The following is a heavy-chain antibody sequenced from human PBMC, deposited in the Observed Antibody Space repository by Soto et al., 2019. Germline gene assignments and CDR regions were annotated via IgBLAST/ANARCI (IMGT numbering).Heavy chain of an antibody. J-gene: IGHJ4*02. CDR2: FDPENGEA. Sequence: QVQLVQSGAEVKKPGASVKVSCKVSGYTLIELSMHWVRQAPGKGLEWMGNFDPENGEAIYAQKFQGRVTMTEDTSADTAYMELSSLRSEDTAVYYCASYSGYSADFDYGGQGTLVTVSP. CDR3: ASYSGYSADFDY. D-gene: IGHD3-22*01. CDR1: GYTLIELS. V-gene: IGHV1-24*01.